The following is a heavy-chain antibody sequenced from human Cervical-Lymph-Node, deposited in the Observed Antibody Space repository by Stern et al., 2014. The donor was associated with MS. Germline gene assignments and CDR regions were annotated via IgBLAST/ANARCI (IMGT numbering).Heavy chain of an antibody. D-gene: IGHD3-9*01. J-gene: IGHJ6*02. V-gene: IGHV3-49*04. CDR3: AREARMQHDDILAGHGGKHYYFYGMDV. CDR1: GFRFSAHS. Sequence: EVQLVESGGGLVKPGRSLRLSCATSGFRFSAHSMHWVRQAPGKGLEWVGVIRSKTSGGTTEYAASVKDRFTISRDDSRRSAYLQLNTLTTEDTGVYYCAREARMQHDDILAGHGGKHYYFYGMDVWGQGTTVTVSS. CDR2: IRSKTSGGTT.